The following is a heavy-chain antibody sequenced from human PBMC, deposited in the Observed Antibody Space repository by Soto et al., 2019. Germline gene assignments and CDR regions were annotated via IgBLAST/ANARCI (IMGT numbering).Heavy chain of an antibody. Sequence: SETLSLTCTVSGGSISSSSYYWGWIRQPPGKGLEWIGSIYYSGSTYYNPSLKSRVTISVDTSKNQFSLKLSSVTAADTAVYYCARLGDGDYGGVRGDAFDIWGQGTMVTVSS. CDR2: IYYSGST. J-gene: IGHJ3*02. D-gene: IGHD4-17*01. V-gene: IGHV4-39*01. CDR3: ARLGDGDYGGVRGDAFDI. CDR1: GGSISSSSYY.